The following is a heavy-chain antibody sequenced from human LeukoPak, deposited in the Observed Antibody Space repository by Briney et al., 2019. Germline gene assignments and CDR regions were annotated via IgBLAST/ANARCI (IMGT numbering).Heavy chain of an antibody. J-gene: IGHJ4*02. V-gene: IGHV4-34*01. D-gene: IGHD3-10*01. CDR3: AINDGSGSYYKSDY. CDR2: IDQSGST. CDR1: GGSFSGYY. Sequence: SETLSLTCAVYGGSFSGYYWSWIRQPPGKGPEWIGEIDQSGSTNYNPSLKSRVTITIDTSKNQFSLKLNSVTAADTAVYYCAINDGSGSYYKSDYWGQGTLVTVSS.